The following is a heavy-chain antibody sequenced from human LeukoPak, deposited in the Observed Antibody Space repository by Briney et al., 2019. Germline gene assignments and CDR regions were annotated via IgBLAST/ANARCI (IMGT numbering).Heavy chain of an antibody. J-gene: IGHJ4*02. Sequence: ASVKVSCKVSGYTLTQLSMHWVRQAPGKGREWMGGFDPEDGETIYAQKFQGRVNMTEDTSTDTAYMELSSLRSEDTAVYYCANTDRGFDYWGQGTLVTVSS. CDR2: FDPEDGET. CDR1: GYTLTQLS. CDR3: ANTDRGFDY. V-gene: IGHV1-24*01.